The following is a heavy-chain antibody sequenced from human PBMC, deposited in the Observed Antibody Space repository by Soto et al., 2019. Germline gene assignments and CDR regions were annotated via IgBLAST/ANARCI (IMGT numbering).Heavy chain of an antibody. CDR2: ISSSSSYI. D-gene: IGHD6-19*01. CDR3: VIGSSGWYPAFDI. Sequence: GGSLRLSCAASGFTFSSYSMNWVRQAPGKGLEWVSSISSSSSYIYYADSVKGRFTISRDNAKNSLYLQMNSLRAEDTAVYYCVIGSSGWYPAFDIWGQGTMVTVSS. V-gene: IGHV3-21*01. J-gene: IGHJ3*02. CDR1: GFTFSSYS.